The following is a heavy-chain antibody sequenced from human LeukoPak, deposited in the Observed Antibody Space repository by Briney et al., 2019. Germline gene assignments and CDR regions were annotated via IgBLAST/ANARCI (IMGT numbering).Heavy chain of an antibody. Sequence: GGSLRLSCAASGFTFSSYNMTWVRQAPGKGLEWVSSVDFRSSNIYYADSVKGRFTISRDNAKNSLYLQMNSLRAEDTAVYYCARGDSFDYWGQGTLVTVSS. CDR3: ARGDSFDY. V-gene: IGHV3-21*01. CDR2: VDFRSSNI. CDR1: GFTFSSYN. J-gene: IGHJ4*02.